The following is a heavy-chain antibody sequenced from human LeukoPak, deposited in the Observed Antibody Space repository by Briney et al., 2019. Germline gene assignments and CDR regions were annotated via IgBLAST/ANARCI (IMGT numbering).Heavy chain of an antibody. Sequence: GGSLRLSCAASGFTFSSYAMSWVRQAPGKGLEWVSAISGSGGSTYYADSVKGRSTISRDNSKNTLYLQMNSLRAEDTAVYYCAKSFGETYYYDSSGYPINYYFDYWGQGTLVTVSS. D-gene: IGHD3-22*01. V-gene: IGHV3-23*01. CDR2: ISGSGGST. CDR3: AKSFGETYYYDSSGYPINYYFDY. J-gene: IGHJ4*02. CDR1: GFTFSSYA.